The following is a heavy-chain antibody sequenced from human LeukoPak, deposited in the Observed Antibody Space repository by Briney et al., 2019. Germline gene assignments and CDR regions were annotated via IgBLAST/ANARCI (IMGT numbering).Heavy chain of an antibody. V-gene: IGHV3-11*01. CDR2: ISPGGDEV. CDR1: GSIFSDYH. D-gene: IGHD6-19*01. Sequence: GGSLRLSCAASGSIFSDYHMSWIRQAPGKGLEWVSYISPGGDEVYFADSVKGRFTISRDNAKNSLFLQMSSLTAEDTAVYYCSGGRDIAVAGPGGYFDYWGQGSLVTVSS. CDR3: SGGRDIAVAGPGGYFDY. J-gene: IGHJ4*02.